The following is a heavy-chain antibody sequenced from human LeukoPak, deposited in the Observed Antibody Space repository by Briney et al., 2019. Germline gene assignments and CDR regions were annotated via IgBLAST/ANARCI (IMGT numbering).Heavy chain of an antibody. CDR1: GYTFTTYA. CDR3: ARRGDYSDAFDI. Sequence: ASVKVSCKASGYTFTTYAMHWVRQAPGQRLEWMGWINAGNGNTKYSQKFQGRVTITRDTSASTAYMELSSLRSEDTAVYYCARRGDYSDAFDIWGQGTMVTVSS. D-gene: IGHD3-10*01. J-gene: IGHJ3*02. CDR2: INAGNGNT. V-gene: IGHV1-3*01.